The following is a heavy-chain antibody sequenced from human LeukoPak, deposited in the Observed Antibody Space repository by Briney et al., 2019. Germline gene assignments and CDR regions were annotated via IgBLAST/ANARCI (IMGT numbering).Heavy chain of an antibody. CDR1: GGPVSSRSYY. V-gene: IGHV4-39*07. D-gene: IGHD5-24*01. Sequence: SAETLSLTCTVSGGPVSSRSYYWGWIRQPPGKGLEWLGSVFHTGNTYYASSLKSRVVISVDTSKHQFSLRLRSVTAADTAVYFCASHTNANYRYYFDYWGQGTVVTVSS. CDR2: VFHTGNT. J-gene: IGHJ4*02. CDR3: ASHTNANYRYYFDY.